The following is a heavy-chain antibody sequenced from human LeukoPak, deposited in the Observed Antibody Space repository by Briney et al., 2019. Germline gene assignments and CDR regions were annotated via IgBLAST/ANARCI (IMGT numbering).Heavy chain of an antibody. CDR3: ARVSEQQLADDAFDI. Sequence: ASETLSLTCTVSGGSISSYYWSWIRQPPGKGLEWIGYIYYSGNTNYNPSLKSRVTISVDTSKNQFSLKLSSVTAADTAVYYCARVSEQQLADDAFDIWGQGTMVTVSS. V-gene: IGHV4-59*01. J-gene: IGHJ3*02. CDR1: GGSISSYY. CDR2: IYYSGNT. D-gene: IGHD6-13*01.